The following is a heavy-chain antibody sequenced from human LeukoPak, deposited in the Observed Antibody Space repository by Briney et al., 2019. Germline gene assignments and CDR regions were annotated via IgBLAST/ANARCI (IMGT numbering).Heavy chain of an antibody. Sequence: GGSLRLSCAASGFTFSTYWMHWVRQAPGKGLGWVSRINGDGSRSNYADSVKGRFTISRDKARNTLYLQMNSLRAEDTALYYCARTSPTSHFDFWGQGTLVTVSS. CDR2: INGDGSRS. D-gene: IGHD3-16*01. CDR1: GFTFSTYW. CDR3: ARTSPTSHFDF. V-gene: IGHV3-74*01. J-gene: IGHJ4*02.